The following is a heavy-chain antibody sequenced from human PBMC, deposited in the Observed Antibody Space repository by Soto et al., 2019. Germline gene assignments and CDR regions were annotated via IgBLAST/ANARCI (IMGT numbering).Heavy chain of an antibody. Sequence: ASVKVSCKASGYPFTGPYIYWVRQAPGQGLEWMGWINPSSGGTEFAEKFQGRVTVTRDTSIRTVFLELNSLTSDDTGVYFCAGDFRTYSNGVDVWGQGTAVTVSS. CDR2: INPSSGGT. J-gene: IGHJ6*02. D-gene: IGHD4-4*01. CDR1: GYPFTGPY. V-gene: IGHV1-2*02. CDR3: AGDFRTYSNGVDV.